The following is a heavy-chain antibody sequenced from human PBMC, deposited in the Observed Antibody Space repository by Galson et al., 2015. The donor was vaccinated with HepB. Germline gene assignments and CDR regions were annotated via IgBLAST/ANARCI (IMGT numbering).Heavy chain of an antibody. CDR2: ISYDGSNK. Sequence: SLRLSCAASGFTFSSYGMHWVRQAPGKGLEWVAVISYDGSNKYYADSVKGRFTISRDNSKNTLYLQMNSLRAEDTAVYYCAKDRGSGYHPDAFDIWGQGTMVTVSS. CDR1: GFTFSSYG. D-gene: IGHD3-22*01. V-gene: IGHV3-30*18. CDR3: AKDRGSGYHPDAFDI. J-gene: IGHJ3*02.